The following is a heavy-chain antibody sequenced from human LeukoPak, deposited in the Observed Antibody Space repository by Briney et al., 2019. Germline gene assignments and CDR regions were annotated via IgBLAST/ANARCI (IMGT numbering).Heavy chain of an antibody. J-gene: IGHJ4*02. Sequence: ASVKVSCKASGYTFTSYYMHWVRQAPGQGLEWMGIINPSGGSTSYAQKFQGRVTMTRDMSTSTVYMELSSLRSEDTAVYYCARGLYDFWSGYPVDYWGQGTLVTVSS. CDR2: INPSGGST. CDR3: ARGLYDFWSGYPVDY. D-gene: IGHD3-3*01. CDR1: GYTFTSYY. V-gene: IGHV1-46*01.